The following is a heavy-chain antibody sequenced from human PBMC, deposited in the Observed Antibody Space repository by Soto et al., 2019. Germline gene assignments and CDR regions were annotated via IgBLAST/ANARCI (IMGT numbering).Heavy chain of an antibody. V-gene: IGHV4-61*03. CDR3: ARQRVLPAQYFFDY. J-gene: IGHJ4*02. D-gene: IGHD6-25*01. Sequence: SETLSLTCAVSGGSVSSGSYVWTWIRQSPGKGLEWIGYITDVGSTNYNPSLKSRVTISADTTKNHFSLNLRSVNAAETAVYYCARQRVLPAQYFFDYWGKGLPVTVSS. CDR2: ITDVGST. CDR1: GGSVSSGSYV.